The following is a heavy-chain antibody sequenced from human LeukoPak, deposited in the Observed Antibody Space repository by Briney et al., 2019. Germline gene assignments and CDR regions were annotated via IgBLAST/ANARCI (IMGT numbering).Heavy chain of an antibody. CDR2: ISTSSSHI. J-gene: IGHJ6*02. V-gene: IGHV3-21*01. Sequence: GGSLRLPCAASGFTFRSYSMNWVRQAPGMGLEWVSSISTSSSHIYYADSVEGRFTISRDNAKNSLYLQMNSLRAEDTAVYYCVRSYYGMDVWGQGTTVSVSS. CDR3: VRSYYGMDV. CDR1: GFTFRSYS.